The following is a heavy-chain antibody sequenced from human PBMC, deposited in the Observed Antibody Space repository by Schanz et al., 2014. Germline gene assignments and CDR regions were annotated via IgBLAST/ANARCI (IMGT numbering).Heavy chain of an antibody. D-gene: IGHD3-3*01. V-gene: IGHV1-3*04. CDR2: IHTGSGNT. J-gene: IGHJ6*03. CDR3: ASGEARVTSSGVVIVPMNV. CDR1: GYTFAGHA. Sequence: QVQLVQSGAEVKKPGASVKVSCQASGYTFAGHAVHWVRQAPGQGPEWVGWIHTGSGNTKYSQKFEGRVTITRDTSASIVYMELSSRRAEDTAVFFCASGEARVTSSGVVIVPMNVWGKGTTVIVSS.